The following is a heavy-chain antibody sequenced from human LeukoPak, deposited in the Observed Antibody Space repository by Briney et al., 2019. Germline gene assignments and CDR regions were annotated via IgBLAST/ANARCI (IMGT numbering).Heavy chain of an antibody. CDR1: GASISSGYYY. D-gene: IGHD2-21*02. CDR3: ATNSGWGDLGY. V-gene: IGHV4-61*02. CDR2: FYSSQST. J-gene: IGHJ4*02. Sequence: PSETLSLTCNVSGASISSGYYYWSWIRQPAGKGLEWIGRFYSSQSTDYSPSLRSRVTISVDTSKNQFSLKVRSVTTEDMAVYYCATNSGWGDLGYWGQGILVTVSS.